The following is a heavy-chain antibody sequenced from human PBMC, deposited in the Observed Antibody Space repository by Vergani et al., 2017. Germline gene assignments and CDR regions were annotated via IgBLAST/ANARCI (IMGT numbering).Heavy chain of an antibody. CDR1: GGSVSSGSYY. CDR3: ARGDYGDYYYYYMDV. Sequence: QVQLQESGPGLVKPSETLSLTCTVSGGSVSSGSYYWSWIRQPAGKGLEWIGYIYYSGSTNYNPSLKSRVTISVDTSKNQFSLKLSSVTAADTAVYYCARGDYGDYYYYYMDVWGKGTTVTVSS. V-gene: IGHV4-61*10. CDR2: IYYSGST. J-gene: IGHJ6*03. D-gene: IGHD4-17*01.